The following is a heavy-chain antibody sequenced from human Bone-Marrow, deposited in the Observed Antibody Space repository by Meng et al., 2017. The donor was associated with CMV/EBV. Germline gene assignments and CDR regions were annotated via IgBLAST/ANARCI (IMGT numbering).Heavy chain of an antibody. D-gene: IGHD2-2*01. CDR1: GFTFGDYA. CDR3: ARDPSRYCSSTSCYRFYFDY. V-gene: IGHV3-49*04. Sequence: GGSLRLSCTASGFTFGDYAMSWVRQAPGKGLEWVGFIRSKAYGGTTEYAASVKGRFTISRDNSKNTLYLQMNSLRAEDTAVYYCARDPSRYCSSTSCYRFYFDYWGQGTLVTVSS. CDR2: IRSKAYGGTT. J-gene: IGHJ4*02.